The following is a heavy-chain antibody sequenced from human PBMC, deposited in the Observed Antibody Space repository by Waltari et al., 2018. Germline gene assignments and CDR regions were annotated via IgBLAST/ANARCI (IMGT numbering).Heavy chain of an antibody. CDR2: INHSGST. CDR3: ARAGRSYDYVWGSYRPYFDY. J-gene: IGHJ4*02. CDR1: GGSFSGYY. V-gene: IGHV4-34*01. Sequence: QVQLQQWGAGLLKPSETLSLTCAVYGGSFSGYYWSWIRQPPGQGLEWIGEINHSGSTNYNPSLKSRVTISVDTSKNQFSLKLSSVTAADTAVYYCARAGRSYDYVWGSYRPYFDYWGQGTLVTVSS. D-gene: IGHD3-16*02.